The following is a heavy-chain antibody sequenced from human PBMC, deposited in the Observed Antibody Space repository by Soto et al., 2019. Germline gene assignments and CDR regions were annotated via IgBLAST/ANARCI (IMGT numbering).Heavy chain of an antibody. D-gene: IGHD2-2*01. CDR3: AKSDIVVGPDYDY. Sequence: PGGSLRLSCAASGFTFSSYAMSWVRQAPGKGLEWVSGVSGSGDSTYFADSVKGRFTISKDNSKNTLYLQINSLRAEDTAVYYCAKSDIVVGPDYDYWGQGTLVTVSS. CDR1: GFTFSSYA. V-gene: IGHV3-23*01. J-gene: IGHJ4*02. CDR2: VSGSGDST.